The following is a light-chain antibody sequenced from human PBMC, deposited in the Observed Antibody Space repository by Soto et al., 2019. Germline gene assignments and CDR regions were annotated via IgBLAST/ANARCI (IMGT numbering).Light chain of an antibody. V-gene: IGKV3-20*01. Sequence: EVVMTQSPGTLSVSLGESATLSCRASQSVDGYLAWYQQKPGPAPRLLLSGASDRATATPDRFSGSGAGADFTLTISRLVPEDFAVYYCQQYEDSPVTFGQGTKV. CDR2: GAS. J-gene: IGKJ1*01. CDR3: QQYEDSPVT. CDR1: QSVDGY.